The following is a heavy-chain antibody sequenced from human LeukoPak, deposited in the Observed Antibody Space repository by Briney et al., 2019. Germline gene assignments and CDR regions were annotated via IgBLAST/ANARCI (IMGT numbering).Heavy chain of an antibody. V-gene: IGHV1-46*01. CDR2: INPSGGST. D-gene: IGHD3-9*01. CDR3: ARDPDWLSGYYYYGMDV. CDR1: GYTFTSYY. J-gene: IGHJ6*02. Sequence: GASVKVSCKASGYTFTSYYMHWVRQAPGQGLEWMGIINPSGGSTSYAQKFQGRVTMTRDTSTSTVYMELSNLRSEDTAVYYWARDPDWLSGYYYYGMDVWGQGTTVTVSS.